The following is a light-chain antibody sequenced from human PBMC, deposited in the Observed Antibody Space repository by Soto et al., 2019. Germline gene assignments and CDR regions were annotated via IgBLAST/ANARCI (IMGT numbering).Light chain of an antibody. CDR2: DVN. CDR3: SSYTSSSTRV. J-gene: IGLJ2*01. CDR1: SSDVGDYNY. V-gene: IGLV2-14*01. Sequence: QSALTQPASVSGSPGQSITISCTGTSSDVGDYNYVSWYQQPPGKAPKLMIYDVNNRPSGVSNRFSGSKSGNTASLTISGLQAEDEADSYCSSYTSSSTRVVGGGTKLTVL.